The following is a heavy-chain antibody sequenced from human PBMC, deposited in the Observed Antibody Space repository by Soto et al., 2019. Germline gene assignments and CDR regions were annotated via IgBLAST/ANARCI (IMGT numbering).Heavy chain of an antibody. V-gene: IGHV4-61*08. CDR2: IYYGGST. Sequence: QVQLQESGPGLVKPSETLSLTCTVSGGSVSSGDYYWSWIRQPPGKGLEWIGYIYYGGSTNHNPPLKIRVSIAVDTSRDQFSLELNSVSAADTAGYDCARMPVDKYMINWVDPWGHGTLVTVSS. D-gene: IGHD3-16*01. CDR3: ARMPVDKYMINWVDP. J-gene: IGHJ5*02. CDR1: GGSVSSGDYY.